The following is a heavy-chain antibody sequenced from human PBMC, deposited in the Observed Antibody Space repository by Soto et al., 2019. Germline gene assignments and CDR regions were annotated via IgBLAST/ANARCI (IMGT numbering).Heavy chain of an antibody. J-gene: IGHJ4*02. CDR1: GGTFSIYT. D-gene: IGHD6-13*01. V-gene: IGHV1-69*02. Sequence: QVQLVQSGSEVKKPGSSVRVSCKTSGGTFSIYTISWVRQAPGQGLEWMGRVLPFLDITSYSQRFQGRVTITADRSTTTAYMELSSLRSEYTAVYYCARDRDNSNWPNFDSWGQGTLVTVSS. CDR3: ARDRDNSNWPNFDS. CDR2: VLPFLDIT.